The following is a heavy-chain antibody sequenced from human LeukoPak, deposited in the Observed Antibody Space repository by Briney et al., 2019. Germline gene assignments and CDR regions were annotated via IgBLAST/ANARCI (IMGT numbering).Heavy chain of an antibody. J-gene: IGHJ3*02. CDR3: ARVAVVTPLIDAFDI. D-gene: IGHD4-23*01. V-gene: IGHV4-30-4*01. CDR1: GASIRSGDYY. CDR2: IYDSGST. Sequence: SETLSLTCTVSGASIRSGDYYWSWIRQPPGKGLEWIGYIYDSGSTYYNPSLKSRITISVDTSENRFSLKLSSVTAADTAVYYCARVAVVTPLIDAFDIWGQGTMVTVSS.